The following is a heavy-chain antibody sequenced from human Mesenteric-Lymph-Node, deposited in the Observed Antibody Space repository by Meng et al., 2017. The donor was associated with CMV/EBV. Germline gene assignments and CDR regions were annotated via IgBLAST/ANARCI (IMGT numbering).Heavy chain of an antibody. CDR2: ISGNTRYI. J-gene: IGHJ4*02. CDR1: GFSFSTYS. D-gene: IGHD1-26*01. CDR3: ARGGSSAF. V-gene: IGHV3-21*01. Sequence: GGSLRLSCAASGFSFSTYSMIWVRQTPVKGLEWVSSISGNTRYIYYADSVKGRFTISRDNTKNSLYLQMDSLRAEDTAVYYCARGGSSAFWGQGTPVTVSS.